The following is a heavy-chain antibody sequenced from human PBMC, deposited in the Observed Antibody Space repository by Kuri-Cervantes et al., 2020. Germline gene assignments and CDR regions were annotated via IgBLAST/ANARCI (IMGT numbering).Heavy chain of an antibody. V-gene: IGHV3-13*01. J-gene: IGHJ6*03. Sequence: GGSLRLSCAASGFTFSGYDMHWVRQATGKGLEWVSSIGIAGETYYLGSVKGRFTISRDNGNNSLYLQMSSLRAGDTAVYYCARDRFDSSVYYYFMDVWGRGTTVTVSS. D-gene: IGHD3-22*01. CDR2: IGIAGET. CDR1: GFTFSGYD. CDR3: ARDRFDSSVYYYFMDV.